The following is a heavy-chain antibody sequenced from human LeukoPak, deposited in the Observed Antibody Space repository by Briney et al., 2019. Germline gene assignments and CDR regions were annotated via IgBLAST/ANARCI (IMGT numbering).Heavy chain of an antibody. CDR1: GYTFSDYY. D-gene: IGHD2-8*01. J-gene: IGHJ4*02. V-gene: IGHV1-2*02. CDR2: IIPNSGGT. Sequence: GASVKVSCKTSGYTFSDYYLHWVRQAPGQGLEWMGYIIPNSGGTTYAQKFQGRVTMTRDTSISAAYLDLSGLRSDDTAVYYCSTEDKYCTTSTCGDSWGQGTPVTVSS. CDR3: STEDKYCTTSTCGDS.